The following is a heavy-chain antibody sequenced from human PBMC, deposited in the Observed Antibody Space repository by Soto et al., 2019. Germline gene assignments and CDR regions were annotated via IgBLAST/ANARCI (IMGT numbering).Heavy chain of an antibody. CDR1: GGTFSSYA. CDR3: ARAPAMAYYFDY. V-gene: IGHV1-69*13. Sequence: GASVKVSCKASGGTFSSYAISWVRQAPGQGLEWMGGIIPIFGTANYAQKFRGRVTITADESTSTAYMELSSLRSEDTAVYYCARAPAMAYYFDYWGQGTLVTVSS. CDR2: IIPIFGTA. J-gene: IGHJ4*02. D-gene: IGHD5-18*01.